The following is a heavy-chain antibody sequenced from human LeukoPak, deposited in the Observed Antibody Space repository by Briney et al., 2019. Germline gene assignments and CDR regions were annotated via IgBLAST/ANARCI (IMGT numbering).Heavy chain of an antibody. Sequence: PSETLSLTCAVSGDSISSGGYSWNWIRQPPGKGLECIGYVYSSGSAYYNPSLKSRVTISVDTSKNQFSLKLSSVTAADTAVYYCARTTEAHSWRTRYYDYYMDVWGKGTTVTVSS. CDR3: ARTTEAHSWRTRYYDYYMDV. V-gene: IGHV4-30-4*07. CDR1: GDSISSGGYS. D-gene: IGHD6-13*01. CDR2: VYSSGSA. J-gene: IGHJ6*03.